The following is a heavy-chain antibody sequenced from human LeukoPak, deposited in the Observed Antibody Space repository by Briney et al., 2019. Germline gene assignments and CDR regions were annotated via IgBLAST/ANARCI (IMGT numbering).Heavy chain of an antibody. CDR1: GFTFSSYT. CDR2: IKQDGSEK. V-gene: IGHV3-7*01. J-gene: IGHJ4*02. Sequence: GGSLRLSCAASGFTFSSYTMIWVRQAPGKGLEWVANIKQDGSEKYYVDSVKGRFTISRDNAKNSLYLQMNSLRAEDTAVYYCASIGYWGQGTLVTVSS. CDR3: ASIGY.